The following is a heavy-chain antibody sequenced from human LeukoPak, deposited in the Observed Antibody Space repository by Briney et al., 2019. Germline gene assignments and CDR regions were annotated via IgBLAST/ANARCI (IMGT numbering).Heavy chain of an antibody. J-gene: IGHJ4*02. Sequence: PSETLSLTCAVSGYSISSGYYWGWIRQPPGEGLEWIGSIYHSEGASYNPSLKSRVTISVDTSKKQFSLKLSSVTAADTAVYYCARAPGRWLQSSPFDYWGQGTLVTVSS. CDR3: ARAPGRWLQSSPFDY. CDR2: IYHSEGA. D-gene: IGHD5-24*01. CDR1: GYSISSGYY. V-gene: IGHV4-38-2*01.